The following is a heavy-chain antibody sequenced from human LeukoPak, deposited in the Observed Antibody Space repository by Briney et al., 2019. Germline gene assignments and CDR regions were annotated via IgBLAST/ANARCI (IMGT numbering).Heavy chain of an antibody. J-gene: IGHJ3*02. CDR3: ARDHVWAFDI. Sequence: GGSLRLSCAASGFTVSNNYMSWVRQAPGKGLEWVSVIYSNSNTYYADSVKGRFTISRDNSKNTLYLQMNSLRAEDTAIYYCARDHVWAFDIWGQGIMVTVSS. D-gene: IGHD3-16*01. CDR2: IYSNSNT. CDR1: GFTVSNNY. V-gene: IGHV3-53*01.